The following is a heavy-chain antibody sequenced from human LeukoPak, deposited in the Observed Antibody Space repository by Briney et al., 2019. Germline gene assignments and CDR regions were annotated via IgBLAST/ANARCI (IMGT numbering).Heavy chain of an antibody. V-gene: IGHV4-4*02. CDR1: GGYISSTNW. CDR3: ARRSPYSTGWSSYFDY. J-gene: IGHJ4*02. Sequence: SETLSLTCAVSGGYISSTNWWSWVRQPPGKGLEWIGEIYRSGTTNYKPSLKSRVTISLDKSRNHFSLKLTSVTAADSAVYYCARRSPYSTGWSSYFDYWGQGALVTVSS. D-gene: IGHD6-19*01. CDR2: IYRSGTT.